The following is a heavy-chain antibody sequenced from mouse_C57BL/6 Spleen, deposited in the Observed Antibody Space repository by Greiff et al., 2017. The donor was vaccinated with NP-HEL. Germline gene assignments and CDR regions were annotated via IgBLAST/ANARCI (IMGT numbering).Heavy chain of an antibody. D-gene: IGHD1-2*01. Sequence: EVQVVESGGGLVKPGGSLKLSCAASGFTFSDYGMHWVRQAPEKGLEWVAYISSGSSTIYYADTVKGRFTISRDNAKNTLFLQMTSLRSEDTAMYYCANLPRQYAMDYWGQGTSVTVSS. V-gene: IGHV5-17*01. CDR1: GFTFSDYG. J-gene: IGHJ4*01. CDR3: ANLPRQYAMDY. CDR2: ISSGSSTI.